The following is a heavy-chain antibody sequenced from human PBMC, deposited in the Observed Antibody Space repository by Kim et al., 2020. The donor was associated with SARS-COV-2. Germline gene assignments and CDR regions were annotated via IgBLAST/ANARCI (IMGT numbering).Heavy chain of an antibody. J-gene: IGHJ4*02. CDR3: APMAAYYDILTGYYN. Sequence: DSVKGRFTISSDNAKNSLYLQMNSLRAEDTAVYYCAPMAAYYDILTGYYNWGQGTLVTVSS. D-gene: IGHD3-9*01. V-gene: IGHV3-11*04.